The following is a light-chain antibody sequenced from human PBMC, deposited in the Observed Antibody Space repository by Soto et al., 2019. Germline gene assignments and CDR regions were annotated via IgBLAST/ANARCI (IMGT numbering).Light chain of an antibody. Sequence: QSVLTQPPSVSGAPGQRVTLSCTGSSSTIGAGYDVHWYQQFPGTAPKLLIYGNSNRPSGVPDRFSGSKSGTSASLAITGLQAEDEADYYCQSYDSSLSGYVFGTGTKLTVL. CDR2: GNS. J-gene: IGLJ1*01. CDR1: SSTIGAGYD. CDR3: QSYDSSLSGYV. V-gene: IGLV1-40*01.